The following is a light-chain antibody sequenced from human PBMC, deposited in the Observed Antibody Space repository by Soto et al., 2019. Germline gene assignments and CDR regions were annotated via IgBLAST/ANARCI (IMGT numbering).Light chain of an antibody. V-gene: IGKV3-15*01. CDR2: GAS. Sequence: EIVMTQSPATLPVSPGERATLSCRASQSVSSDLAWYQQKPGQAPRLLIQGASTRATGIPARFSGSGSGTEFTLTISSLQSEDFAVYYCQQYNNWPRLTFGGGTKVEIK. CDR1: QSVSSD. CDR3: QQYNNWPRLT. J-gene: IGKJ4*01.